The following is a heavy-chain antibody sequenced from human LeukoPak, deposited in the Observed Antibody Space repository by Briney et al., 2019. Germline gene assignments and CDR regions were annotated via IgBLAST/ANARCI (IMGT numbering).Heavy chain of an antibody. J-gene: IGHJ4*02. CDR2: IIPIFGIA. Sequence: SVKVSCKASRGTFSSYAITWVRQAPGHGLEWMGRIIPIFGIANYAQKFQGRVTITADKSTSTAYMELSSLRSEDTAVYYCARHYYDSSGYLYYFDYWGQGTLVTVSS. V-gene: IGHV1-69*04. CDR3: ARHYYDSSGYLYYFDY. CDR1: RGTFSSYA. D-gene: IGHD3-22*01.